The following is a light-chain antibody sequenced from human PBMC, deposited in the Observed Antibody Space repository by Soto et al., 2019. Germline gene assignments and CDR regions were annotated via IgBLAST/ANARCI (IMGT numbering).Light chain of an antibody. Sequence: QSVLTQPPSVSGAPGQRVTISCTGTSSNIGAGYDVHWYQQLPGTAPKLLIYGNTNRPSGVPDRLSGSKSDTSASLAITGLQAEDEADYFCQSYDNNLSALYVFGTGTKLTVL. CDR2: GNT. CDR3: QSYDNNLSALYV. CDR1: SSNIGAGYD. V-gene: IGLV1-40*01. J-gene: IGLJ1*01.